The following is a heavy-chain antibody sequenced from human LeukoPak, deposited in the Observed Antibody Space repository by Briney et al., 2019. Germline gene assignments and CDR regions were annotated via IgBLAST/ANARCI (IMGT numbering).Heavy chain of an antibody. J-gene: IGHJ6*04. CDR2: TIPIFGTA. V-gene: IGHV1-69*13. D-gene: IGHD3-10*01. CDR1: GGTFSSYA. CDR3: ARGLEWFGEFYYGMDV. Sequence: GASVKVSCKASGGTFSSYAISWVRQAPGQGLEWMGGTIPIFGTANYAQKFQGRVTITADESTSTAYMELSSLRSEDTAVYYCARGLEWFGEFYYGMDVWGKGTTVTVSS.